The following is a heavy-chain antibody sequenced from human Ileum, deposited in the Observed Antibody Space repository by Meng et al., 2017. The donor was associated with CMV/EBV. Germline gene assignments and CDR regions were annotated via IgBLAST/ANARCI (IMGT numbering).Heavy chain of an antibody. Sequence: GESLKISCAASGFTFSSYWMSWVRQAPGKGLEWVANIKQDGSEKYYVDSVKGRFTISRDNAKNSLYVQMSSLRAEDTAVYYCARDRGWTSHMDVWGQGTTVTVSS. CDR1: GFTFSSYW. CDR3: ARDRGWTSHMDV. CDR2: IKQDGSEK. D-gene: IGHD3/OR15-3a*01. J-gene: IGHJ6*02. V-gene: IGHV3-7*01.